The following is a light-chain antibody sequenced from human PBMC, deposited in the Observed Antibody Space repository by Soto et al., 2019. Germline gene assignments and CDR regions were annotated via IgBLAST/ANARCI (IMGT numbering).Light chain of an antibody. V-gene: IGKV1-39*01. Sequence: DIQMTQSPSSLSASVGDRVTITCRASQSISSYLNWYQQKPGKAPKLLIYASSSLQSGVPSRFSGSGSGTDSTLAISSPQPEDFSTDYCHQSDSTPSTFGQVTKVEIK. CDR2: ASS. CDR3: HQSDSTPST. CDR1: QSISSY. J-gene: IGKJ1*01.